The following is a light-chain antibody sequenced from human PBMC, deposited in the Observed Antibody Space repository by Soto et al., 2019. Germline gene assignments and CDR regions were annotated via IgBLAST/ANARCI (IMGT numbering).Light chain of an antibody. CDR2: DAS. CDR3: QQYGNLPLT. V-gene: IGKV1-33*01. Sequence: DIQMTQSPSSLSASVGDRVTITCQASQDIKNYLNWYQQKSGKAPKLLIYDASDLETGVPSRFSGSGSGTDFTFTINSLQPEDIATYYCQQYGNLPLTFGGGTKVEIK. CDR1: QDIKNY. J-gene: IGKJ4*01.